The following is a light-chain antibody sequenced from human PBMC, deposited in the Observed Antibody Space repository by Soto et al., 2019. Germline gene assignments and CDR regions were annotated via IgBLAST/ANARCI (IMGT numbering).Light chain of an antibody. CDR1: QSISSY. Sequence: DIQMTQSPSSLSASVGDRVTITCRASQSISSYLNWYQQKPGKAPKLLIYAASSLQSGVPSRFSCSGSGTDFSLTISSLQPEDFATYYWEQSYSTSSFSQGTRLEIK. CDR2: AAS. V-gene: IGKV1-39*01. J-gene: IGKJ5*01. CDR3: EQSYSTSS.